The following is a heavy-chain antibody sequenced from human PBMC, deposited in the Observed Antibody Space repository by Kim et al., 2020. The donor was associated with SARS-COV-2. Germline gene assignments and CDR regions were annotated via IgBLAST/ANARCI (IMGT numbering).Heavy chain of an antibody. CDR2: GTV. V-gene: IGHV1-69*01. D-gene: IGHD6-6*01. CDR3: AREWQLVLDH. Sequence: GTVNYDPKFQGRLTITADESMNTAYMELTSLKSDDTAVYYCAREWQLVLDHWGQGSLVTVSS. J-gene: IGHJ4*02.